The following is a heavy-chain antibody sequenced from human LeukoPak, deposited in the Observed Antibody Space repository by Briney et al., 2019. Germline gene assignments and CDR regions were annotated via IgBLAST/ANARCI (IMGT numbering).Heavy chain of an antibody. CDR3: ARCVSLYSSRSPFDY. J-gene: IGHJ4*02. Sequence: SETLSLTCTVSGGSFSGYYWSWIRQPPGKGLEWIGEINHGGSTNYNPSLKSRVTISVDTSKNHFSLRLRSVTAADTAVYYCARCVSLYSSRSPFDYWGQGTLVTVSS. CDR1: GGSFSGYY. D-gene: IGHD6-13*01. V-gene: IGHV4-34*01. CDR2: INHGGST.